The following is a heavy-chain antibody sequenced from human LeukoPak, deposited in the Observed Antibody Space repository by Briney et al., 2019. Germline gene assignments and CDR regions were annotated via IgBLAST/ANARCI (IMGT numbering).Heavy chain of an antibody. J-gene: IGHJ4*02. CDR2: INHSGST. Sequence: PSETLSLTCAVYGGSFSGYYWSWIRQPPGKGLEWIGEINHSGSTNYNPSLKSRVTISVDTSKNQFSLKLSSVTAADTAVYYCASPRYYYDSSGYYYWGAFDYWGQGTLVTVSS. D-gene: IGHD3-22*01. CDR1: GGSFSGYY. CDR3: ASPRYYYDSSGYYYWGAFDY. V-gene: IGHV4-34*01.